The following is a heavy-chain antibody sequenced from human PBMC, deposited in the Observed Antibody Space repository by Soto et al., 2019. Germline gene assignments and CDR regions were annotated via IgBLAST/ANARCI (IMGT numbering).Heavy chain of an antibody. D-gene: IGHD3-3*01. CDR2: INSIGDNT. J-gene: IGHJ5*02. CDR1: GFTFSRYS. Sequence: PGGSLRLSCSGSGFTFSRYSLMWFRQAPGKGLEYVSTINSIGDNTWYAGSVKGRFTTSRDNSMNTVYLQMSSLRSEDTSVYYCVTFYLFGSGSTDVLVPAPCGQGSLVPVSS. V-gene: IGHV3-64D*08. CDR3: VTFYLFGSGSTDVLVPAP.